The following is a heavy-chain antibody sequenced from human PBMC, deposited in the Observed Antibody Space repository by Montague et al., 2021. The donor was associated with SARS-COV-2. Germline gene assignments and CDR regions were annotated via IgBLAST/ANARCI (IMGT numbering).Heavy chain of an antibody. D-gene: IGHD4-23*01. V-gene: IGHV4-39*01. CDR1: GGSISSSSYY. CDR2: ISYTGST. J-gene: IGHJ2*01. Sequence: SETLSLTCTVSGGSISSSSYYWGWIRQPPGKALEWIGDISYTGSTYYNPSLKSRVTVAVDTSTNQFSLRLSSLTAADTAMYYCARHVDPCGGNCRIWYFDLWGRGSLVTVSS. CDR3: ARHVDPCGGNCRIWYFDL.